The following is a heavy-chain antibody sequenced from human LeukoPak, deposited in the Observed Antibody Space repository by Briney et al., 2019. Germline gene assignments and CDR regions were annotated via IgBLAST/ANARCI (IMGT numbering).Heavy chain of an antibody. CDR1: GFSLSRDS. Sequence: GGSLRLSWVASGFSLSRDSMQGRRQAPGEGLEWLSGISNTGRATDYAHSIKGRFTISRDSSKNTVFLHMNSLRAEDTSGYILGNQVPAKAYSFDNWGQGTLVTVSS. CDR3: GNQVPAKAYSFDN. D-gene: IGHD2-15*01. CDR2: ISNTGRAT. V-gene: IGHV3-23*01. J-gene: IGHJ4*03.